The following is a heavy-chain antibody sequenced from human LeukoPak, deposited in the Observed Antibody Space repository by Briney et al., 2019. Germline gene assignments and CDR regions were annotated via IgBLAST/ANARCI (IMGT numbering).Heavy chain of an antibody. CDR1: GYTFTDHG. CDR3: ARDRDCYDSSGPDY. D-gene: IGHD3-22*01. CDR2: ISGYNGNT. V-gene: IGHV1-18*01. J-gene: IGHJ4*02. Sequence: ASVKVSCKASGYTFTDHGVTWVRQAPGQGLEWMGWISGYNGNTKYAQNLQGRVTMTIETSTSTAYVELRSLRSDDTAIYYCARDRDCYDSSGPDYWGQGTLVTVSS.